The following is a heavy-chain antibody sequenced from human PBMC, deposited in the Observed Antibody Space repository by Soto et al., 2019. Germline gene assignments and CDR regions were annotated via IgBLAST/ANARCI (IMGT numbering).Heavy chain of an antibody. CDR1: GGTFSSYA. Sequence: SVKVSCKASGGTFSSYAISWVRQAPGQGLEWMGGIIPIFGTANYAQKFQGRVTITADESTSTAYMELSSLRSEDTAVYYCARTPGLAAAGTFVYSYGMDVWGHGTTVTVSS. D-gene: IGHD6-13*01. J-gene: IGHJ6*02. CDR2: IIPIFGTA. CDR3: ARTPGLAAAGTFVYSYGMDV. V-gene: IGHV1-69*13.